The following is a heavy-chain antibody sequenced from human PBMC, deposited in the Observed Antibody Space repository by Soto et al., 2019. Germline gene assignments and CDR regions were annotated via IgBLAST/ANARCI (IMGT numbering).Heavy chain of an antibody. D-gene: IGHD2-15*01. CDR3: ATSRGAVIAATPGY. V-gene: IGHV1-69*01. Sequence: QVQLVQSGAEVQKPGSSVKVSCKASGGTFSSYAISWVRQAPGQGLEWMGGIIPIFGTTTYAQKFLGRITITADESTGTAYMALSSLRSEDTAVYYCATSRGAVIAATPGYWGQGTLVTVSS. CDR2: IIPIFGTT. J-gene: IGHJ4*02. CDR1: GGTFSSYA.